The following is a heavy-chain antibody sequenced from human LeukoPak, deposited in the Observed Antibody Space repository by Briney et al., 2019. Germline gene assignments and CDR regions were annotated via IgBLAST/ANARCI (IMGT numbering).Heavy chain of an antibody. Sequence: SETLSLTCAVYGGSFSGYYWSWIRQPPGKGLEWIGEINHSGSTNYNPSLKSRVTISVDTSKNQFSLKLSSVAAAATAVYYCARIVVVPAAAWGGYYYYYYMDVWGKGTTVTVSS. CDR2: INHSGST. V-gene: IGHV4-34*01. J-gene: IGHJ6*03. CDR3: ARIVVVPAAAWGGYYYYYYMDV. D-gene: IGHD2-2*01. CDR1: GGSFSGYY.